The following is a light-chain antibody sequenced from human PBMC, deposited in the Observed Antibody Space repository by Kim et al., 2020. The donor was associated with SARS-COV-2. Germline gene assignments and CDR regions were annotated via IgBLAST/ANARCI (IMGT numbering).Light chain of an antibody. CDR1: QTVGIN. CDR3: QQYNSWPYN. Sequence: VSPGQTVSLPCRASQTVGINLAWFQQRPGQSPRILIFGASTRAVGVPNRFTGSGSGTEFTLTINSLQSEYFAIYYCQQYNSWPYNFGQGTKLEI. J-gene: IGKJ2*01. V-gene: IGKV3-15*01. CDR2: GAS.